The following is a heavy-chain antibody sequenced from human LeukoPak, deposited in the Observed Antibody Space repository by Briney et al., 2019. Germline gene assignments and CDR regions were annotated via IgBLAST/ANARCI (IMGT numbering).Heavy chain of an antibody. CDR2: INHSGST. CDR1: GGSFSGYY. J-gene: IGHJ5*02. V-gene: IGHV4-34*01. Sequence: PSETLSLTCAVYGGSFSGYYWSWIRQPPGKGLEWIGEINHSGSTNYNPSLKSRVTISVDTSKNQFSLKLSSVTAADTAVYYCARHLRGSSSWYYWFDPWGQGTLVTVSS. D-gene: IGHD6-13*01. CDR3: ARHLRGSSSWYYWFDP.